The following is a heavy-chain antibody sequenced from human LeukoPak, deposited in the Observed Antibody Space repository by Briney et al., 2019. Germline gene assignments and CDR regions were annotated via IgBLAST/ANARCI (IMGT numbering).Heavy chain of an antibody. CDR2: IYYSGST. J-gene: IGHJ4*02. V-gene: IGHV4-59*08. CDR3: ARLNDEYYYDSSGYLTKYYFDY. CDR1: GGSISSYY. Sequence: PSETLSLTCTVSGGSISSYYWSWIRQPPGKGLEWIGYIYYSGSTNYNPSLKSRVTISVDTSKNQFSLKLSSVTAADTAAYYCARLNDEYYYDSSGYLTKYYFDYWGQGTLVTVSS. D-gene: IGHD3-22*01.